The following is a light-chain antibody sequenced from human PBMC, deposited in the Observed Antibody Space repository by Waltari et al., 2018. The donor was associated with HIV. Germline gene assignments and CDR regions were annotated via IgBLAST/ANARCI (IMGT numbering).Light chain of an antibody. J-gene: IGLJ1*01. CDR2: EVS. CDR3: CSYAGSSTSYV. Sequence: QSALTQPASVSGSPGQSLTIPCTGTSSDVGSYNLVSWYQQHPGKAPKLMIYEVSKRPSGVSNRFSGSKSGNTASLTISGLQAEDEADYYCCSYAGSSTSYVFGTGTKVTVL. CDR1: SSDVGSYNL. V-gene: IGLV2-23*02.